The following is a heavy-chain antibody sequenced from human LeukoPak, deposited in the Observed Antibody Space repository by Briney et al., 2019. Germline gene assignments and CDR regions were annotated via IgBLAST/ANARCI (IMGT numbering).Heavy chain of an antibody. CDR2: IRYDGSNK. Sequence: GGSLRLSCAASGFTFSSYGMHWVRQAPGKGLGWVAFIRYDGSNKYYADSVKSRFTISRDNSKNTLYLQMNSLRAEDTAVYYCAKDQYYYGSGSDYWGQGTLVTVSS. CDR1: GFTFSSYG. J-gene: IGHJ4*02. V-gene: IGHV3-30*02. CDR3: AKDQYYYGSGSDY. D-gene: IGHD3-10*01.